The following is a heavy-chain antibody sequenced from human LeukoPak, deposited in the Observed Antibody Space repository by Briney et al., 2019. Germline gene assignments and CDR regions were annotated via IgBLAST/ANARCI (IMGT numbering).Heavy chain of an antibody. D-gene: IGHD6-13*01. CDR1: GFTFSSYS. CDR2: ISSSSSYI. V-gene: IGHV3-21*01. Sequence: GGSVRLSCAASGFTFSSYSMNWVRQAPGKGLEWVSSISSSSSYIYYADSVKGRFTISRDDAENSLYLQMNSLIAEDTAVYYCARERASSSWTLFGYWGQGTLVTVSS. J-gene: IGHJ4*02. CDR3: ARERASSSWTLFGY.